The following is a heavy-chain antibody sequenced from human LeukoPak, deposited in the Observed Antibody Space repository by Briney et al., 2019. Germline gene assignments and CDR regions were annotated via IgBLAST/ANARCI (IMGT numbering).Heavy chain of an antibody. J-gene: IGHJ1*01. Sequence: SETLSLTCTVSGGSISSSSYHWGWIRQPPGKGLEWIGSIYYSGSTYYNPSLKSRVTISVDTSKNQFSLKLSSVTAADTAVYYCASPWGYCSSTSCYRGYFQHWGQGTLVTVSS. V-gene: IGHV4-39*01. D-gene: IGHD2-2*02. CDR1: GGSISSSSYH. CDR2: IYYSGST. CDR3: ASPWGYCSSTSCYRGYFQH.